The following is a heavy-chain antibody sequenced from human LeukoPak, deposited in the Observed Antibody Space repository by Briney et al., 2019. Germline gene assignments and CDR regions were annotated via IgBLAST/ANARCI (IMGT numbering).Heavy chain of an antibody. CDR2: IIPILGIA. D-gene: IGHD3-22*01. J-gene: IGHJ4*02. CDR3: ASDQAYYDSSGYSDY. CDR1: GGTFSSYA. V-gene: IGHV1-69*04. Sequence: SVTVSCKASGGTFSSYAISWVRQAPGQGLEWMGRIIPILGIANYAQKFQGRVTITADKSTSTAYMELSSLRSEDTAVYYCASDQAYYDSSGYSDYWGQGTLVTVSS.